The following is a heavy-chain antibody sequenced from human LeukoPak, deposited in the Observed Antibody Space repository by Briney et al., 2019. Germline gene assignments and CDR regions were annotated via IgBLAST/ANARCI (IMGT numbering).Heavy chain of an antibody. CDR3: ATSQCGSDCYLSGDY. CDR1: GASVISGSYY. D-gene: IGHD2-21*02. V-gene: IGHV4-61*01. J-gene: IGHJ4*02. Sequence: SETLSLTCAVSGASVISGSYYWSWIRQHPGKGLEWIGYIYYTGITNYNPSLKSRVTISVDTSKNQFSLNLNSVTAADTAVYYCATSQCGSDCYLSGDYWGQGTLVTVSS. CDR2: IYYTGIT.